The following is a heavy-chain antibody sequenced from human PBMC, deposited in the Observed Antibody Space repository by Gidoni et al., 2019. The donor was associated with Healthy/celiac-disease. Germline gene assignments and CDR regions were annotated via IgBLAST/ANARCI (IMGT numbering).Heavy chain of an antibody. CDR2: ISGSGGST. Sequence: EVQLLESGGGLVQPGGSLRLSCAASGFPFCSYAMSWVRQAPGKGLEWVSAISGSGGSTYYADSVKGRFTISRDNSKNTLYLQMNSLRAEDTAVYYCAKDPEWEPRFSDLDYWGQGTLVTVSS. CDR1: GFPFCSYA. D-gene: IGHD1-26*01. V-gene: IGHV3-23*01. CDR3: AKDPEWEPRFSDLDY. J-gene: IGHJ4*02.